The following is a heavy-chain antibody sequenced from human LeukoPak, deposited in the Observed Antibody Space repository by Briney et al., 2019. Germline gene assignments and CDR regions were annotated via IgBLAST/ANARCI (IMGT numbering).Heavy chain of an antibody. V-gene: IGHV4-4*02. CDR2: IYHSGST. D-gene: IGHD3-22*01. Sequence: SGTLSLTCAVSGGSISSSNWWSWVRQPPGKGLEWIGEIYHSGSTNYNPSLKSRVTISVDKSKNQFSLKLSSVTAADTAVYYCARGQTSSGYSPGYYFDYWGQGTLVTVSS. J-gene: IGHJ4*02. CDR3: ARGQTSSGYSPGYYFDY. CDR1: GGSISSSNW.